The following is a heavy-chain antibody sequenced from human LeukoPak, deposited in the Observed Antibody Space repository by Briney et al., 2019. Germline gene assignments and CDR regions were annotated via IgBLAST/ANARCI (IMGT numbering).Heavy chain of an antibody. D-gene: IGHD3-9*01. CDR2: IRYDGSNK. CDR3: AKDAILTGYIYYYYYYMDV. Sequence: GGSLRLSCAASGFTFSSYGMHWVRQAPGKGLEWVAFIRYDGSNKYYADSVKGRFTISRDNSKNTLYLQMNSLRAEDTAVYYCAKDAILTGYIYYYYYYMDVWGKGTTVTISS. V-gene: IGHV3-30*02. CDR1: GFTFSSYG. J-gene: IGHJ6*03.